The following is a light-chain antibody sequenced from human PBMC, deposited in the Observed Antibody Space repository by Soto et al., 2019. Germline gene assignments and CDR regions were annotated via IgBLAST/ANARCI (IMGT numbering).Light chain of an antibody. Sequence: DIQMTQSPSSLSASVGDRVIITCRTSQSISNYLNWYQHXPRKAPXVXXSAASNLQSGVPSRFSGIVSGTEFTLTTRGVQPEDLANYYCQQSFSSSSITFGQGTRLEI. CDR2: AAS. CDR1: QSISNY. CDR3: QQSFSSSSIT. V-gene: IGKV1-39*01. J-gene: IGKJ5*01.